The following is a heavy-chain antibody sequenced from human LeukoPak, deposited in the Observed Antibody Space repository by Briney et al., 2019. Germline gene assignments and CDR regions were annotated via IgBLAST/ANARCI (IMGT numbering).Heavy chain of an antibody. CDR1: GFTFSSYE. V-gene: IGHV3-48*03. D-gene: IGHD3-10*01. CDR2: ISSSGSTI. CDR3: AREGRVYYGSGSYYTAYYMDV. J-gene: IGHJ6*03. Sequence: PGGSLRLSCAASGFTFSSYEMNWVRQAPGKGLEWVSYISSSGSTIYYADSVKGRFTISRDNAKNSLYLQMNSLRAEDTAVYYCAREGRVYYGSGSYYTAYYMDVWGKGTTVTISS.